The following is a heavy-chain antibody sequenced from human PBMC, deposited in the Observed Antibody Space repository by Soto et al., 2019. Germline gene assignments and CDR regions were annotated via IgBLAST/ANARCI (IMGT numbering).Heavy chain of an antibody. Sequence: LSLTCAVSGGSISSSNWWSWVRQPPGKGLEWIGEIYHSGSTNYNPSLKSRTTISVDRSRNQFSLQVSSVTAADTAVYYCARNLPRTGRFDYWGQGTVVTVSS. J-gene: IGHJ4*02. CDR2: IYHSGST. CDR1: GGSISSSNW. V-gene: IGHV4-4*02. CDR3: ARNLPRTGRFDY.